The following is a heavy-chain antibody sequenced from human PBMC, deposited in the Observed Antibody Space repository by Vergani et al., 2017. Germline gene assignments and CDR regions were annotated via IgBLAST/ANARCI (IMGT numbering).Heavy chain of an antibody. CDR3: ARQKDYYMDV. CDR1: AGSTSSSSYC. V-gene: IGHV4-39*01. Sequence: QVQLQESGPGLVKPSETLSLTCTVSAGSTSSSSYCWGWIRQPPGKGLEWIGYIYYSGTTYYNPSLESRLTISLDTSENHLSLKLTSVTAADTAVYYCARQKDYYMDVWGKGATVTVS. CDR2: IYYSGTT. J-gene: IGHJ6*03.